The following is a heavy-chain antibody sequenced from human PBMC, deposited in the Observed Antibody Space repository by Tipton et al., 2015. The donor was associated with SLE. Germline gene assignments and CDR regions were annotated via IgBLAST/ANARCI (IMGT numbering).Heavy chain of an antibody. CDR3: AKGHSSSERGGQVVCEYFQH. J-gene: IGHJ1*01. Sequence: QLVQSGAEVKKPGESLKISCKGSGYSFTSYWIGWVRQMPGKGLEWVSAISGSGGSTYYADSVKGRFTISRDNSKNTLYLQMNSLRAEDTAVYYCAKGHSSSERGGQVVCEYFQHWGQGTLVTVSS. D-gene: IGHD6-13*01. V-gene: IGHV3-23*04. CDR1: GYSFTSYW. CDR2: ISGSGGST.